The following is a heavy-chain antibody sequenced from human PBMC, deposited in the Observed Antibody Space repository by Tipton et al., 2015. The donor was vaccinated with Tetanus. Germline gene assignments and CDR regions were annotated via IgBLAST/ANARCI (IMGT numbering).Heavy chain of an antibody. J-gene: IGHJ6*01. CDR3: ARDRITGPTGRYYAMDV. D-gene: IGHD1-7*01. CDR2: VYYNGNT. Sequence: LRLSCTVSGGSISGSYWNWIRQPPGKGLEWIGYVYYNGNTHYNPALKSRVTISVDTSKSQFSLRLTSVTAADTAVYYCARDRITGPTGRYYAMDVWGQGTTVTVSS. CDR1: GGSISGSY. V-gene: IGHV4-59*01.